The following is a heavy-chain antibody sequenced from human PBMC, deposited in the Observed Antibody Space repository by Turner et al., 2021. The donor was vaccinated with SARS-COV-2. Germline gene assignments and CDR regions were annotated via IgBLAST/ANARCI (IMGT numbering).Heavy chain of an antibody. J-gene: IGHJ4*02. D-gene: IGHD5-12*01. Sequence: QVQLVESGGGVVQPGRSLRLPCAASGFTFRSYGMHWVRQAPGKGLEWVAVIWYDGSNKYYADSVKGRFTISRDNSKNTLYLQMNSLRAEDTAVYYCARDGGYSGYAYFDYWGQGTLVTVSS. CDR3: ARDGGYSGYAYFDY. V-gene: IGHV3-33*01. CDR1: GFTFRSYG. CDR2: IWYDGSNK.